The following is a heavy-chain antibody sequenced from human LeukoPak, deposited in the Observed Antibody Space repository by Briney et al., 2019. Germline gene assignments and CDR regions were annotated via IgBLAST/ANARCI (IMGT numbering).Heavy chain of an antibody. CDR3: TKGGIVKVAGNWFDP. CDR1: GFTFDDYA. J-gene: IGHJ5*02. CDR2: ISWNSGSI. D-gene: IGHD6-19*01. Sequence: AGRSLRLSCAASGFTFDDYAMHWVRQAPGKGLEWVSGISWNSGSIGYADSVKGRFTISRDNAKNSLYLQMNSLRAEDTALYYCTKGGIVKVAGNWFDPWGQGTLVTVSS. V-gene: IGHV3-9*01.